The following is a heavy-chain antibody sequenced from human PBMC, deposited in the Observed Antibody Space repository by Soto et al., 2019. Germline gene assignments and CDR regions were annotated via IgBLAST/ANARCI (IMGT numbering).Heavy chain of an antibody. D-gene: IGHD2-2*01. J-gene: IGHJ4*02. Sequence: EVQLVESGGGLVKPGGSLRLSCAASGFDFSKAWMSWVRQAPGKGLEWVGRLMSKTDGGTTVYAAPVKGRFTISRDDSKNTLYLQMSSLNTEDTAVYYCAAGTGRTDLDYLGQGTLVTVSS. V-gene: IGHV3-15*01. CDR3: AAGTGRTDLDY. CDR2: LMSKTDGGTT. CDR1: GFDFSKAW.